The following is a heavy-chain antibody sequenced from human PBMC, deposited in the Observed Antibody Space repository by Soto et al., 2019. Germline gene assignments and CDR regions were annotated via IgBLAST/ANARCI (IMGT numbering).Heavy chain of an antibody. CDR1: GLTMSTYA. CDR2: IAGVDI. J-gene: IGHJ3*01. Sequence: GGSLRLSCAGNGLTMSTYAMSWVRQAPGKGLEWVSTIAGVDIFYADSVQGRFTISIDNSKNLLFLQMNSLTADDTATYYCAKDHFKGNGIYDGFAVWGQGTTVTVSS. CDR3: AKDHFKGNGIYDGFAV. D-gene: IGHD1-20*01. V-gene: IGHV3-23*01.